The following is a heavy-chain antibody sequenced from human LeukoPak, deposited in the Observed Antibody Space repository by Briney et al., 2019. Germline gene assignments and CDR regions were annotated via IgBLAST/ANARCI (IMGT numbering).Heavy chain of an antibody. V-gene: IGHV3-30*18. CDR2: ISYDGSNE. CDR1: GFTFSSYD. J-gene: IGHJ3*02. CDR3: AKVLYAFDI. Sequence: GGSLRLSCAASGFTFSSYDMHWVRQAPGKGLEWVAVISYDGSNEYYADSVKGRFTISRDNSKNTLYLQMNSLGPEDTAVYYCAKVLYAFDIWGQGTMVTVSS.